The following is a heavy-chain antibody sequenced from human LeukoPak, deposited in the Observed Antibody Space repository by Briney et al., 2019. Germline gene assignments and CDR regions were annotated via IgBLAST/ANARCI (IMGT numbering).Heavy chain of an antibody. J-gene: IGHJ4*02. CDR1: GFTFSSYW. Sequence: GGSLRLSCAASGFTFSSYWMSWVRQAPGKGLEWVANIKQDGSEKYYVDSVKGRFTISRDNAKNSLYLQMNSPRAEDTAVYYCARVSWYSSSSRYFDYWGQGTLVTVSS. CDR2: IKQDGSEK. V-gene: IGHV3-7*04. D-gene: IGHD6-6*01. CDR3: ARVSWYSSSSRYFDY.